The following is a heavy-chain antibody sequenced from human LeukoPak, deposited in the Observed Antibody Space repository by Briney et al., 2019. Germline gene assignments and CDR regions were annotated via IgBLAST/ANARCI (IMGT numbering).Heavy chain of an antibody. CDR3: ARDLGIVVVVAATPGVDY. D-gene: IGHD2-15*01. V-gene: IGHV1-46*01. Sequence: GASVKVSCTASGYTFTSYYMHWVRQAPGQGLEWMGIINPSGGSTSNAQKFQGRVTMTRDTSTSTVYMELSSLRSEDTAVYYCARDLGIVVVVAATPGVDYWGQGTLVTVSS. J-gene: IGHJ4*02. CDR1: GYTFTSYY. CDR2: INPSGGST.